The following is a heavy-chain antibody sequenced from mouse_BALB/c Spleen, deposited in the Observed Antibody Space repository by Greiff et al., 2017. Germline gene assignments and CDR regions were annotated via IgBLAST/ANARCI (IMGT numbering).Heavy chain of an antibody. J-gene: IGHJ2*01. Sequence: EVHLVESGGGLVKPGGSLKLSCAASGFTFSDYYMYWVRQTPEKRLEWVATISDGGSYTYYPDSVKGRFTISRDNAKNNLYLQMSSLKSEDTAMYYCARAGYGNYDYFDYWGQGTTLTVSS. CDR2: ISDGGSYT. CDR3: ARAGYGNYDYFDY. CDR1: GFTFSDYY. D-gene: IGHD2-1*01. V-gene: IGHV5-4*02.